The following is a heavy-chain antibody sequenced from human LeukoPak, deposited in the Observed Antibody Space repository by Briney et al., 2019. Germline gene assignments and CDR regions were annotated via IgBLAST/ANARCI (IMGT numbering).Heavy chain of an antibody. Sequence: PGGSLRLSCAASGFTFNTYGMHRVRQAPGKGLEWVAALSYDGSDKWYTDSVKGRFTISRDNSENTVYLQMNSLRTEDTAVYYCAKDRSYYGAGSFFEYWGQGTLVTVSS. CDR3: AKDRSYYGAGSFFEY. V-gene: IGHV3-30*18. J-gene: IGHJ4*02. CDR1: GFTFNTYG. CDR2: LSYDGSDK. D-gene: IGHD3-10*01.